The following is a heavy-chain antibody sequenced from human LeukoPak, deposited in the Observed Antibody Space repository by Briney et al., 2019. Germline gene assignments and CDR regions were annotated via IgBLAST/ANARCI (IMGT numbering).Heavy chain of an antibody. D-gene: IGHD4-23*01. CDR3: AKDPNGDYVGAFDF. J-gene: IGHJ4*02. Sequence: GGSLRLSCAGSGFTFSIFAMHWVGQAPGKGLEWVSTITATTRSTSYADSVKGRFTISRDNSKRTLYLQMNSLRVEDTAMYYCAKDPNGDYVGAFDFWGQGTLVTVSS. V-gene: IGHV3-23*01. CDR1: GFTFSIFA. CDR2: ITATTRST.